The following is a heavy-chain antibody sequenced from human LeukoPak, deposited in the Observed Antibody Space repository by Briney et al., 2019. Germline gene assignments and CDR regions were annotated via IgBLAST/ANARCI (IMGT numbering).Heavy chain of an antibody. V-gene: IGHV3-23*01. J-gene: IGHJ4*02. D-gene: IGHD6-13*01. CDR3: ATPPLPHSSSWFDY. CDR2: ISGSGGST. Sequence: GGSLRLSCAGSGFTFSSYAMSWVRQAPGKGLEWVSAISGSGGSTYYADSVKGRFTISRDNSKNTLYLQMNSLRAEDTAVYYCATPPLPHSSSWFDYWGQGTLVTVSS. CDR1: GFTFSSYA.